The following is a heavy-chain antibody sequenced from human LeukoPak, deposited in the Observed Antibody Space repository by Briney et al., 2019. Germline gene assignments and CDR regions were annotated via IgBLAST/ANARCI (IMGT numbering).Heavy chain of an antibody. CDR3: ARGGYSSSWYLRYYYYYYMDV. D-gene: IGHD6-13*01. CDR1: GFTFSSYW. V-gene: IGHV3-74*01. CDR2: INSDGGST. J-gene: IGHJ6*03. Sequence: PGGSLRLSCAASGFTFSSYWMHWVRQAPGKGLVWVSRINSDGGSTSYADSVKGRFTISRDNAKNTLYLQMNSLRAEDTAVYYCARGGYSSSWYLRYYYYYYMDVWGKGTTVTVSS.